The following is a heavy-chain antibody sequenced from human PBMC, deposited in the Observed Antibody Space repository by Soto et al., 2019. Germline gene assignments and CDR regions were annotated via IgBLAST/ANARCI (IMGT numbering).Heavy chain of an antibody. J-gene: IGHJ4*02. V-gene: IGHV1-8*01. Sequence: QVQLVQSGAEVKKPGASVKVSCKASGYTFTSYDNNWVRQATGQGLEWMGWMNPNSGNTGYAHKFQGRVTMTRNNSISTAYMELSSLRSDDTAVYYCARSVEWLASFDYWGQGTLVTVSS. D-gene: IGHD6-19*01. CDR1: GYTFTSYD. CDR3: ARSVEWLASFDY. CDR2: MNPNSGNT.